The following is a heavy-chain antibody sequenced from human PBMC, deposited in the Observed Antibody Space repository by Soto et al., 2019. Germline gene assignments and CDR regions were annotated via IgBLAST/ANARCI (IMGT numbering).Heavy chain of an antibody. Sequence: VKVSCKASGYTFTSYAMHLVRQAPGQRLEWMGWINAGNGNTKYSQKFQGRVTITRDTSASTAYMELSSLRSEDTAVYYCARVFSGYSYGCFDYWGQGTLVTVSS. CDR1: GYTFTSYA. CDR2: INAGNGNT. V-gene: IGHV1-3*01. J-gene: IGHJ4*02. CDR3: ARVFSGYSYGCFDY. D-gene: IGHD5-18*01.